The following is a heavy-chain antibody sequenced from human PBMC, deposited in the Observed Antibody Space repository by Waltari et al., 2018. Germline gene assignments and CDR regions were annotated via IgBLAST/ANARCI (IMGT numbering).Heavy chain of an antibody. CDR3: ARSDDSSGYYLRAFDI. V-gene: IGHV1-69*01. D-gene: IGHD3-22*01. Sequence: QVQLVQSGAEVKKPGSSVKVSCKASGGTFSSYAISWVRQAPGQGLEWMGGIIPILVKASYAQKCQGRVTITADESTSTAYMELSSLRSEDTAVYYCARSDDSSGYYLRAFDIWGQGTMVTVSS. CDR1: GGTFSSYA. J-gene: IGHJ3*02. CDR2: IIPILVKA.